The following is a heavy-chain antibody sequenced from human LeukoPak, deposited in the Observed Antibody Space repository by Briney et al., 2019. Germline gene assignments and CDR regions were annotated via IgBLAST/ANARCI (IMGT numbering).Heavy chain of an antibody. Sequence: SETLSLTCTVSGVSISSSSYYWGWIRQPPGKGLEWIGSIYYSGSTYYNPSLKSRVTISVDTSKNQFSLKLSSVTAADTAVYYCAATGGVIKARWFDPWGQGTLVTVSS. CDR2: IYYSGST. CDR3: AATGGVIKARWFDP. D-gene: IGHD3-10*01. J-gene: IGHJ5*02. V-gene: IGHV4-39*01. CDR1: GVSISSSSYY.